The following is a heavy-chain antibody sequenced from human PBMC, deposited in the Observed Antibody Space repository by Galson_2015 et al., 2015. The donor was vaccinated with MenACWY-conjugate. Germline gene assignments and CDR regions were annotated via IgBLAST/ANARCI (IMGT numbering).Heavy chain of an antibody. Sequence: SVKVSCKASGYTFTSYAMHWVRQAPGQRLEWMGWINAGNGNTKYSQKFQGRVTITRDTSASTAYMELSSLRSEDTAVYYYASFSPQYYYGSGSYYPWEVDYYYMDVWGKGTTVTVSS. CDR1: GYTFTSYA. D-gene: IGHD3-10*01. J-gene: IGHJ6*03. CDR2: INAGNGNT. V-gene: IGHV1-3*01. CDR3: ASFSPQYYYGSGSYYPWEVDYYYMDV.